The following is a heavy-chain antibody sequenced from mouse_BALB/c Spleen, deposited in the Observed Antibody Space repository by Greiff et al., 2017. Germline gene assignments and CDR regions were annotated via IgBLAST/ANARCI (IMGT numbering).Heavy chain of an antibody. CDR3: ARSGYYGSSPDY. V-gene: IGHV5-17*02. Sequence: DVMLVESGGGLVQPGGSRKLSCAASGFTFSSFGMHWVRQAPEKGLEWVAYISSGSSTIYYADTVKGRFTISRDNPKNTLFLQMTSLRSEDTAMYYCARSGYYGSSPDYWGQGTTLTVSS. D-gene: IGHD1-1*01. CDR2: ISSGSSTI. CDR1: GFTFSSFG. J-gene: IGHJ2*01.